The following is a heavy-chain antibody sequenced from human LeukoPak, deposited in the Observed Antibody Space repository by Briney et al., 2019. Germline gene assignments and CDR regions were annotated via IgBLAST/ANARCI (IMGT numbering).Heavy chain of an antibody. D-gene: IGHD3-16*02. Sequence: GGSLRLSCAASGFTFDDYAMHWVRQAPGKGLEWVSLISGDGGRTHYADSVKGRFTISRDNSKNSLYLQMNSLRTEDTALYYCAKAYYDYVWGSYRYFCAFDIWGQRTMVTVSS. CDR2: ISGDGGRT. CDR3: AKAYYDYVWGSYRYFCAFDI. V-gene: IGHV3-43*02. CDR1: GFTFDDYA. J-gene: IGHJ3*02.